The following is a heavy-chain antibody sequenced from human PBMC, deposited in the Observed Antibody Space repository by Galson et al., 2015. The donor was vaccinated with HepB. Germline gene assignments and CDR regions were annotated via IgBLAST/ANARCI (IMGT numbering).Heavy chain of an antibody. J-gene: IGHJ4*02. Sequence: SLRLSCAASGFTFSSYAMYWVRQAPGKGLEWVAVISYDGSNKYYADSVKGRFTISRDNSKNTLYLQMNSLRREDTAVYYCGRGGLRAVAGTKGDYWGQGTLVPVSS. V-gene: IGHV3-30*04. CDR1: GFTFSSYA. CDR3: GRGGLRAVAGTKGDY. CDR2: ISYDGSNK. D-gene: IGHD6-19*01.